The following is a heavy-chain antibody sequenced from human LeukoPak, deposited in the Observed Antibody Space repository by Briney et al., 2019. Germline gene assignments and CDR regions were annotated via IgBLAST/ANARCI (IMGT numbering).Heavy chain of an antibody. CDR2: MNPNSGNT. CDR3: ARGPTQVVVLGYYYMDV. V-gene: IGHV1-8*01. Sequence: ASVKVSCKASGYTFTSYDINWVRQATGQGLEWMGWMNPNSGNTGFAQKFQGRVTMTRNTSISTAYMELSSLRSEDTAVYYCARGPTQVVVLGYYYMDVWGKGTTVTLSS. D-gene: IGHD2-2*01. J-gene: IGHJ6*03. CDR1: GYTFTSYD.